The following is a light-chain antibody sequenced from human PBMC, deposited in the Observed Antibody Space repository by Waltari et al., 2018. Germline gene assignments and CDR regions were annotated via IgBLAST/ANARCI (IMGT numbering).Light chain of an antibody. J-gene: IGLJ3*02. CDR3: CSFAGGFTWV. CDR1: SGDFGVHNY. Sequence: QSPLTHPRPLSGSPGQAVTTPCSEPSGDFGVHNYFPWYQQHPGKAPNLVIYDVNNRPSGVPERFSGSKSGNTASLTISGLQSEDEADYYCCSFAGGFTWVFGEGTRLTVL. V-gene: IGLV2-11*01. CDR2: DVN.